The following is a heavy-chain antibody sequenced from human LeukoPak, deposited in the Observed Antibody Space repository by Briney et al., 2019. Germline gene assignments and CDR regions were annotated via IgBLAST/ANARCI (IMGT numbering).Heavy chain of an antibody. J-gene: IGHJ5*02. CDR1: GGSISSGGYY. Sequence: PSQTLSLTCTVSGGSISSGGYYWSWIRQHPGKGLEWIGYIYYSGSTYYNPSLKSRVTISVDTSKNQFSLKLSSVTAADTAVYYCARDYGDYGWFDPWGQGTLVTVSS. CDR3: ARDYGDYGWFDP. V-gene: IGHV4-31*03. CDR2: IYYSGST. D-gene: IGHD4-17*01.